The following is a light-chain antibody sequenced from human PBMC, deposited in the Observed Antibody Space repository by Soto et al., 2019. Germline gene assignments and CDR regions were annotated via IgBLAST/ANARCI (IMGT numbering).Light chain of an antibody. V-gene: IGLV2-14*01. Sequence: QSVLTQPASVSGSPGQSITISCTGSSSDVGGYNFVSWYQQPPGKAPKLIIYDVSIRPSGVSNRFSGSKSGNTASLTISGLQAEDEADYYCSSYTSDSTLVFGTGTKVTVL. CDR2: DVS. CDR3: SSYTSDSTLV. J-gene: IGLJ1*01. CDR1: SSDVGGYNF.